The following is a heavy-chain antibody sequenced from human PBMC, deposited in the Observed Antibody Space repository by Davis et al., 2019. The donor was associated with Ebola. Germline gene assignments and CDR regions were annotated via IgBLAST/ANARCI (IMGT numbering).Heavy chain of an antibody. CDR1: GYSFTNYA. V-gene: IGHV1-3*04. J-gene: IGHJ5*02. Sequence: ASVKVSCKASGYSFTNYAIHWVRQAPGQRLEWMGWINTGNGNTEYSQKFQGRVTITRDTSASTVYMELSSLRSEDTAIYYCTRERYVVMTAQPGRWFDPWGQGTLVTVSS. CDR3: TRERYVVMTAQPGRWFDP. CDR2: INTGNGNT. D-gene: IGHD2-21*02.